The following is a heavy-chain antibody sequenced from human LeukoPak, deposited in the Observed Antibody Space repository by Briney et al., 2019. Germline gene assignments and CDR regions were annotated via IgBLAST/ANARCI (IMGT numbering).Heavy chain of an antibody. Sequence: SETLSLTCTVSGGSISSSSYYWGWLRQTPGKGLEWIGSIYYSGSTYYHPSLKSRVTISVDTSKNQFYLKLSSVTAADTAVFYCARHRMYYYDTSGRGVADAFDFWGQGTMVTVSS. V-gene: IGHV4-39*01. D-gene: IGHD3-22*01. CDR3: ARHRMYYYDTSGRGVADAFDF. CDR1: GGSISSSSYY. J-gene: IGHJ3*01. CDR2: IYYSGST.